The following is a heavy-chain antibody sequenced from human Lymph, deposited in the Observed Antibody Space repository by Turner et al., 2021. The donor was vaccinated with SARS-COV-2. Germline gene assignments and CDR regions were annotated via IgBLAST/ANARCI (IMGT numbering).Heavy chain of an antibody. CDR2: ISYDGSNK. Sequence: QVQPVESGGGVFQPGRSLRFSCAASGFTFRSYAMHWVRQAPGKGLEWVALISYDGSNKYYADSVKGRFTISRDNSKNTLYLQMNSLRAEDTAIYYCARDSGGSLDLWGRGTLVTVSS. V-gene: IGHV3-30-3*01. CDR1: GFTFRSYA. CDR3: ARDSGGSLDL. J-gene: IGHJ2*01.